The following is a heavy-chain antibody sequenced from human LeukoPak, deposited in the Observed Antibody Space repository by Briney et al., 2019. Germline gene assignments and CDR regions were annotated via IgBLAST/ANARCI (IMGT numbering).Heavy chain of an antibody. CDR3: ARSWFDP. CDR1: GGSISSSSYY. CDR2: IYYSGST. V-gene: IGHV4-39*07. J-gene: IGHJ5*02. Sequence: SETLSLTCTVSGGSISSSSYYWGWIRQPPGKGLEWIGSIYYSGSTHYNPSLKSRVTISIDTSKNQFSLKLTSVAAADTAVYYCARSWFDPWGQGTLVTVSS.